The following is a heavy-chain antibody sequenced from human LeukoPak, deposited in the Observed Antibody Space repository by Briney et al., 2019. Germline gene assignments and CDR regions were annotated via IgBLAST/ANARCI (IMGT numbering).Heavy chain of an antibody. V-gene: IGHV3-30*03. CDR2: ISYDGSNK. Sequence: GGSLRLSCAASGFTFSSYGMHWVRQAPGKGLEWVALISYDGSNKYYADSVKGRFTISRDISKNTLYLQMNSLRAEDTAVYYCAASYYYDSSGYYYPGYWGQGTLVTVSS. D-gene: IGHD3-22*01. J-gene: IGHJ4*02. CDR1: GFTFSSYG. CDR3: AASYYYDSSGYYYPGY.